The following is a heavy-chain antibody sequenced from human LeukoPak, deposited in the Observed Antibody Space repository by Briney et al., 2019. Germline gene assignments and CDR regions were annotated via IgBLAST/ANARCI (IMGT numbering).Heavy chain of an antibody. CDR2: ISGSGGST. Sequence: PGGSLRLSCAASGFTFSSYAMSWVRQAPGKGLEWVSAISGSGGSTYYADSVKGRFTISGDNSKNTLYLQMNSLRAEDTAVYYRAKEGDYGDHYYFDYWGQGTLVTVSS. D-gene: IGHD4-17*01. J-gene: IGHJ4*02. V-gene: IGHV3-23*01. CDR3: AKEGDYGDHYYFDY. CDR1: GFTFSSYA.